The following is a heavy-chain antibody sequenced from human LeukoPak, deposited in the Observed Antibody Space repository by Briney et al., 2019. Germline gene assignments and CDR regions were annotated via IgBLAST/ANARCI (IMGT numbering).Heavy chain of an antibody. CDR1: GGTFSSYA. V-gene: IGHV1-46*01. Sequence: ASVKVSCKASGGTFSSYAISWVRQAPGQGLEWMGIINPSGGSTSYAQKFQGRVTMTRDTSTSTVYMELSSLRSEDTAVYYCARGSTVTTKLGAFDIWGQGTMVTVSS. D-gene: IGHD4-17*01. J-gene: IGHJ3*02. CDR3: ARGSTVTTKLGAFDI. CDR2: INPSGGST.